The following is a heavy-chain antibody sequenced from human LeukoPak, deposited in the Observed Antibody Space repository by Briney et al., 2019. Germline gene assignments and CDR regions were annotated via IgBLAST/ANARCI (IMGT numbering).Heavy chain of an antibody. CDR3: ARVTGYMIEDYFDY. V-gene: IGHV4-34*01. CDR1: GGSFTGYY. D-gene: IGHD3-22*01. Sequence: SETLSLTCVVYGGSFTGYYWSWIRQSPGKGLEWIGEINHSGSTNYNPSLKSRVTISLDMSKNQFSLRLSSVTAADTAVYYCARVTGYMIEDYFDYWGQGTLVTVSS. CDR2: INHSGST. J-gene: IGHJ4*02.